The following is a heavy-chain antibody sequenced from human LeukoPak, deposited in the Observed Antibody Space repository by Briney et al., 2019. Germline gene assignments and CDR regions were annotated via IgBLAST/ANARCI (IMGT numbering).Heavy chain of an antibody. J-gene: IGHJ6*04. D-gene: IGHD6-25*01. CDR3: THPAYYYNVDV. V-gene: IGHV3-73*01. CDR2: IKTKADNYAT. Sequence: PEGSLRLSCSASGLTFSVSAIHWVRQASGKGLEWVGRIKTKADNYATAYAASVKGRFTISRDDSTNTAYLQMNSLKTEDTAVYYCTHPAYYYNVDVWGKGTTVTVSS. CDR1: GLTFSVSA.